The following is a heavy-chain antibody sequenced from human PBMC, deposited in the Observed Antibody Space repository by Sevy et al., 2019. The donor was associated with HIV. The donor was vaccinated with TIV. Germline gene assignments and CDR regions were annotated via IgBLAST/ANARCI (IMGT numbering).Heavy chain of an antibody. Sequence: GGSLRLSCAASGLSVSDNYMNWVRQAPGKGLELVSVISGSGNSAYYADSVKGRFTISRDNSKNTLSLQMNSLRAEDTAVYYCAKGGRSYGDSYFDHWGQGTLVTVSS. V-gene: IGHV3-23*01. CDR1: GLSVSDNY. CDR3: AKGGRSYGDSYFDH. D-gene: IGHD5-18*01. J-gene: IGHJ4*02. CDR2: ISGSGNSA.